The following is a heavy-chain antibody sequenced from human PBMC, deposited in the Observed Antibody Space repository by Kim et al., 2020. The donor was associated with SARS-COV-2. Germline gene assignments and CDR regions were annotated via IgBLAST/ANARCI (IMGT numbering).Heavy chain of an antibody. D-gene: IGHD3-22*01. V-gene: IGHV3-23*01. J-gene: IGHJ4*02. CDR3: AKDRVWDDSTLDY. Sequence: AGSVKGRFTLSRDRSTNTLYLQMNSMRAEDTAVYNCAKDRVWDDSTLDYWGQGTLVTVSS.